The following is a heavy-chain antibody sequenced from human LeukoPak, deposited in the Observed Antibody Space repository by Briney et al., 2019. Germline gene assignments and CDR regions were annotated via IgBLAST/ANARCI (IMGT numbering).Heavy chain of an antibody. CDR1: GGSISNYY. CDR3: ARDSLRLIDP. V-gene: IGHV4-59*01. CDR2: IYYSGTT. D-gene: IGHD3-3*01. Sequence: SETLSLTCTVSGGSISNYYWNWIRQPPGKGLEWIGYIYYSGTTNYNPSLKSRVSMSVDTSKNQFSLKLSSVTAADTAVYYCARDSLRLIDPWGQGTLVTVSS. J-gene: IGHJ5*02.